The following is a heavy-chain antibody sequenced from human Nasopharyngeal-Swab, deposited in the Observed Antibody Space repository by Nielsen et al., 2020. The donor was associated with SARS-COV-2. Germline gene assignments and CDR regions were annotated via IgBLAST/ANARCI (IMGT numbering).Heavy chain of an antibody. CDR2: VHHSGST. D-gene: IGHD2-2*01. CDR3: ARSLVGCSSHTCALMN. V-gene: IGHV4-4*02. Sequence: GRQSAGKGLEWIGEVHHSGSTHYNPSLKSQVVISADKSNQFSLRMNSVTAADTALYYCARSLVGCSSHTCALMNWGHGTLVTVSS. J-gene: IGHJ4*01.